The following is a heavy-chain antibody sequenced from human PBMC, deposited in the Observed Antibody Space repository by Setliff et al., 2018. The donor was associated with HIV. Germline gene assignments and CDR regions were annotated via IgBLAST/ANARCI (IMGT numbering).Heavy chain of an antibody. CDR1: GFTFSSYA. Sequence: PGGSLRLSCAASGFTFSSYAMHWVRQAPGKGLEWVANINQDGSAKYYVDAVKGRFTISRDNAKNSLYLQMNSLRAEDTAVYYCARDSGTTLGATRPGYWGQGTLVTVSS. D-gene: IGHD1-26*01. CDR3: ARDSGTTLGATRPGY. V-gene: IGHV3-7*01. J-gene: IGHJ4*02. CDR2: INQDGSAK.